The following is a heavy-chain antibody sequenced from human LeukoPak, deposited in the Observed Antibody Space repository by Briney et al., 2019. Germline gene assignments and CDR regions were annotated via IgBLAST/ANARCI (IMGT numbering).Heavy chain of an antibody. CDR1: GYTFTSYE. Sequence: ASVKVSCKASGYTFTSYEINWVRQVTGQGLEWMGWMNPNSGNTGYAQKFQGRVTMTRNTSISTAYMELSSLRSEDTAVYYCARGGINYYYYGMDVWGQGTTVTVSS. CDR2: MNPNSGNT. V-gene: IGHV1-8*01. J-gene: IGHJ6*02. CDR3: ARGGINYYYYGMDV. D-gene: IGHD1-14*01.